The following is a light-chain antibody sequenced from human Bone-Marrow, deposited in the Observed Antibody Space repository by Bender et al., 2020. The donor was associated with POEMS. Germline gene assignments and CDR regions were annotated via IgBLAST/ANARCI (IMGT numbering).Light chain of an antibody. J-gene: IGLJ1*01. Sequence: QSALTQPASVSGSPGQSITISCTGTSSDVGGYNYVSWYQQHPGKAPKLMIYDVSNRPSGVPDRFSGSKSGNTASLTISGLQTEDEAEYFCSSYTSTTSFVFGTGTKLTVL. V-gene: IGLV2-14*01. CDR1: SSDVGGYNY. CDR2: DVS. CDR3: SSYTSTTSFV.